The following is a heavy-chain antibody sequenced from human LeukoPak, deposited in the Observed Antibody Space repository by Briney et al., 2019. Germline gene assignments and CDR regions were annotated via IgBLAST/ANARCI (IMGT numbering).Heavy chain of an antibody. CDR3: ARARSTYNDY. CDR2: IYHSGST. CDR1: GYSISSGYY. Sequence: SETLSLTCTVSGYSISSGYYWGWIRQPPGKGLEWIGSIYHSGSTYYNPSLKSRVTISVDTSKNQFSLKLSSVTAADTAVYYCARARSTYNDYWGQGTLVTVSS. D-gene: IGHD1-1*01. V-gene: IGHV4-38-2*02. J-gene: IGHJ4*02.